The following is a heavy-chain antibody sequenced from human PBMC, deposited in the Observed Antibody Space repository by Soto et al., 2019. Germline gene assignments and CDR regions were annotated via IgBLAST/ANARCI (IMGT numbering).Heavy chain of an antibody. D-gene: IGHD3-22*01. CDR3: AREGIYYDSSGYYPVTEPFDY. Sequence: PSQTLSLTCAISGDSVSSNSAAWNWIRQSPSRGLEWLGRTYYRSKWYNDYAVSVKSRITINPDTSKNQFSLQLNSVTPEDTAVYYCAREGIYYDSSGYYPVTEPFDYWGQGTLVTVSS. J-gene: IGHJ4*02. CDR1: GDSVSSNSAA. CDR2: TYYRSKWYN. V-gene: IGHV6-1*01.